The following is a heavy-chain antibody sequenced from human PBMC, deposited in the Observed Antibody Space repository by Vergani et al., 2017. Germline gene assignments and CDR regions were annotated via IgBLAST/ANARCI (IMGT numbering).Heavy chain of an antibody. V-gene: IGHV1-2*02. J-gene: IGHJ4*02. CDR1: GYTFTGYY. D-gene: IGHD3-9*01. Sequence: QVQLVQSGAEVKKPGASVKVSCKASGYTFTGYYMTWVRQAPGQGLEWMGWINPNSGGTNDAQKFQGRVTMTRDTSISTAYMELSRLRSDETAVYYCARGRYYDILTGYYSFDYWGQGTLVTVSS. CDR3: ARGRYYDILTGYYSFDY. CDR2: INPNSGGT.